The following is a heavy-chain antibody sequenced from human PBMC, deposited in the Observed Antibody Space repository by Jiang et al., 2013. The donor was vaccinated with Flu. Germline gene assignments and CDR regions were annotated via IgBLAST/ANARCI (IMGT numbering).Heavy chain of an antibody. V-gene: IGHV4-59*01. CDR3: ARGDHRLIKALDI. Sequence: GSGLVKPSETLSLNCAVSGGSISTYYWSWIRQPPGKRLEWIGFVDYRGNTNYNPSLKSRATILVDTSKNHFSLKLSSVAAADTAVYYCARGDHRLIKALDIWGQGTVVTVSS. D-gene: IGHD3-9*01. J-gene: IGHJ3*02. CDR1: GGSISTYY. CDR2: VDYRGNT.